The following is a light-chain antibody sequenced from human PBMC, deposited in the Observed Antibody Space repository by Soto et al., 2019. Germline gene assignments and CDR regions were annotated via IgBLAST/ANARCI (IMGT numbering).Light chain of an antibody. J-gene: IGKJ1*01. CDR1: QSVSSN. V-gene: IGKV3-15*01. CDR2: AAS. Sequence: EIVMTQFPATLSVSPGERATLSCRASQSVSSNLAWYQQKPGQAPRLLIYAASTRATGIPARFSGSGSGTEFTLTISTLQSEDFAVYYCQHYTNWPPWTFGQGTKVEIK. CDR3: QHYTNWPPWT.